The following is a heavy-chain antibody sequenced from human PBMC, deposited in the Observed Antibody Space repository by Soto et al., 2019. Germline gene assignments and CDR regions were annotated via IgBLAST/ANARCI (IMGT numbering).Heavy chain of an antibody. CDR3: ERAEPQRRIAASGTLDY. CDR1: GFTFSSSA. J-gene: IGHJ4*02. Sequence: QVQLVESGGGGVQPGRSLRLSCAASGFTFSSSAIHWVLQAPGKGLEWVAVRSYDGSNKYYADSVKGRFTISRDNSKNTLYLQINSRRAEDTAVYYCERAEPQRRIAASGTLDYWGQVTLVTVS. D-gene: IGHD6-13*01. CDR2: RSYDGSNK. V-gene: IGHV3-30-3*01.